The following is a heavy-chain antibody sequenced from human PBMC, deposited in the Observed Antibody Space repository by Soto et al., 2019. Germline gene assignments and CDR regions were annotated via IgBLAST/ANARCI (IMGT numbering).Heavy chain of an antibody. V-gene: IGHV3-7*05. D-gene: IGHD5-18*01. J-gene: IGHJ6*02. CDR2: INLDGSEK. Sequence: EVQLVESGGGLVQPGGSLSLSCAAYGFTFRTYWLSWVRQVPGKGLEWVANINLDGSEKNYVDSVKGRFTISRDNARNSLYLQMSSLRAEDTALYYCARDGSTSWYSYDYHGMDVWGQGTTVTVSS. CDR3: ARDGSTSWYSYDYHGMDV. CDR1: GFTFRTYW.